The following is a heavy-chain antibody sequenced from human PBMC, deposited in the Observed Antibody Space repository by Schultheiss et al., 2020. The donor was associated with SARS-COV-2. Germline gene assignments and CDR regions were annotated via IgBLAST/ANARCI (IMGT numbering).Heavy chain of an antibody. CDR1: GGSISSGGYY. V-gene: IGHV4-61*08. CDR2: IYYIGST. J-gene: IGHJ4*03. D-gene: IGHD2-15*01. CDR3: ARGHVDIVVVVAATHFDY. Sequence: SETLSLTCTVSGGSISSGGYYWSWIRQHPGKGLEWIGYIYYIGSTNYNPSLKSRVTLSVDTSRNQFSLKLSSVTAADTAVYYCARGHVDIVVVVAATHFDYWGQGTTVTVSS.